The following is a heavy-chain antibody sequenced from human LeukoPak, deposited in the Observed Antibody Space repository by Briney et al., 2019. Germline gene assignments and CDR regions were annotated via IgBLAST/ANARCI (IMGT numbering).Heavy chain of an antibody. CDR2: IWYDGSNK. Sequence: GRSLRLSCAASGFTFSSYGMHWVRQAPGKGLEWVAVIWYDGSNKYYADSVKGRFTISRDNSKNTLYLQMNSLKTEDTAMYYCARTYYYESSGWKPDYWGQGTLVTVSS. D-gene: IGHD3-22*01. J-gene: IGHJ4*02. V-gene: IGHV3-33*01. CDR1: GFTFSSYG. CDR3: ARTYYYESSGWKPDY.